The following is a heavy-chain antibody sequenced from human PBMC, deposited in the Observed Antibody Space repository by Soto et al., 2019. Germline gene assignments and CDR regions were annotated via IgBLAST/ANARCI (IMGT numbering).Heavy chain of an antibody. V-gene: IGHV4-59*01. CDR3: ARIRKNWFDP. J-gene: IGHJ5*02. Sequence: SETLYLTCTVSGGSISSYYWSWIRQPPGKGLEWIGYIYYSGSTNYNPSLKSRVTTSVDTSKNQFSLKLSSVTAADTAVYYCARIRKNWFDPCGQGTLVTVSS. CDR2: IYYSGST. CDR1: GGSISSYY.